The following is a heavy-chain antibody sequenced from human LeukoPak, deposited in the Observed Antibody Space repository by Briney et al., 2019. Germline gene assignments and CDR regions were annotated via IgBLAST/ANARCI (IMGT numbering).Heavy chain of an antibody. CDR2: IIPIFGTA. Sequence: GASVKVSCKASGGTFSSYAISWVRQAPGQGLKWMGGIIPIFGTANYAQKFQGRVTITTDESTSTAYMELSSLRSEDTAVYYCARLLSSNDAFDIWGQGTMVTVSS. J-gene: IGHJ3*02. CDR3: ARLLSSNDAFDI. V-gene: IGHV1-69*05. D-gene: IGHD5/OR15-5a*01. CDR1: GGTFSSYA.